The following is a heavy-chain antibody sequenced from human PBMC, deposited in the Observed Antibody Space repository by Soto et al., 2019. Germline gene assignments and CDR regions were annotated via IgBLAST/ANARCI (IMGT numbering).Heavy chain of an antibody. J-gene: IGHJ4*02. V-gene: IGHV3-33*01. CDR2: VWYDGSNK. Sequence: QVQLVESGGGVVQPGRSLRLSCAASGFTFSSYGMHWVRQAPGKGLEWVAVVWYDGSNKYYADSVKGGFPISRDNSKNTLYVHMNSLGGEDTAVYYCAGRGVYDAIVAGYLGGPIDYWGQGALVTVSS. CDR1: GFTFSSYG. CDR3: AGRGVYDAIVAGYLGGPIDY. D-gene: IGHD3-9*01.